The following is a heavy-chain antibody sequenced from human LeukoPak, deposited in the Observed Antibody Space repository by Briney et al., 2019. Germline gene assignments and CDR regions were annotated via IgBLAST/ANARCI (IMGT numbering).Heavy chain of an antibody. CDR3: TRDHCSFANCYEDYYYGMDV. Sequence: ASVKVSCKASGDTFTDYYMHWVRQAPGQELEWMGWNNPNNGGTTYAQNFQGRVTMTRDTSISTAYMELSRLRSDDSDIYYCTRDHCSFANCYEDYYYGMDVWGQGTTVTVSS. V-gene: IGHV1-2*02. CDR1: GDTFTDYY. J-gene: IGHJ6*02. D-gene: IGHD2-2*01. CDR2: NNPNNGGT.